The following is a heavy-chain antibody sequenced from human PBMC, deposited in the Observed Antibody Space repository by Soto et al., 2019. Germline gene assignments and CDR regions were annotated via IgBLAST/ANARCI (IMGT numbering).Heavy chain of an antibody. D-gene: IGHD3-10*01. J-gene: IGHJ6*02. Sequence: SETLSLTCTVSGGSISSYYWSWIRQPPGKGLEWIGYIYYSGSTNYNPSLKSRVTISVDTSKNQFSLKLSSVTAADTAVYYCARGLETGWFGELFYYYGMDVWGQGTTVTVSS. CDR3: ARGLETGWFGELFYYYGMDV. CDR1: GGSISSYY. V-gene: IGHV4-59*01. CDR2: IYYSGST.